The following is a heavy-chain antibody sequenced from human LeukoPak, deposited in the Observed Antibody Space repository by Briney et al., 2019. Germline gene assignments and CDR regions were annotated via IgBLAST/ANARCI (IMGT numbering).Heavy chain of an antibody. J-gene: IGHJ4*02. D-gene: IGHD4-17*01. V-gene: IGHV3-53*01. CDR1: GFTVSSNY. CDR3: ARADYGDYVGFDY. CDR2: IYSGGST. Sequence: GGSLRLSCAASGFTVSSNYMSWVRQAPGKGLEWVSVIYSGGSTYYADSVKGRFTISRDNSKNTLYLQMNSLRAEDTAVYYCARADYGDYVGFDYWGQGTLVTVSS.